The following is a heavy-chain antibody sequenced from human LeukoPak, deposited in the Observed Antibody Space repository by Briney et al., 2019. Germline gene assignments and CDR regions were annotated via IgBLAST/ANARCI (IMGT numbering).Heavy chain of an antibody. V-gene: IGHV3-53*01. CDR2: IYSGGST. Sequence: GGSLRLSCAASGFIFSNYGMHWVRQAPGKGLEWVSVIYSGGSTYYADSVKGRFTISRDNSKNTLYLQMNSLRAEDTAVYYCARANQFGNWFDPWGQGTLVTVSS. D-gene: IGHD3-16*01. CDR3: ARANQFGNWFDP. J-gene: IGHJ5*02. CDR1: GFIFSNYG.